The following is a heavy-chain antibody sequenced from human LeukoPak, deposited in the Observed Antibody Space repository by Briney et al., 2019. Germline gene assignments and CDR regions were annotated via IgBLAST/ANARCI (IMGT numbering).Heavy chain of an antibody. CDR3: ARTYYYDSSGYYGPNWFDP. J-gene: IGHJ5*02. CDR1: GCSISSHY. D-gene: IGHD3-22*01. CDR2: IYYSGST. Sequence: SETLSLTCTVSGCSISSHYWSWIRQPPGKGLEWIGYIYYSGSTNYNPSHKSRVTISVDTSKNQFSLKLSSVTAADTAVYYCARTYYYDSSGYYGPNWFDPWGQGTLVTVSS. V-gene: IGHV4-59*11.